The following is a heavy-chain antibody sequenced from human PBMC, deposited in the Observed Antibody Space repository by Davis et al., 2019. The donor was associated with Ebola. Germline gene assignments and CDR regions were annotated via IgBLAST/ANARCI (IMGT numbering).Heavy chain of an antibody. Sequence: SETLSLTCTVSGGSISSYYWGWIRQPPGKGLEWIGSIYYSGSTYYNPSLKSRVTISVDTSKNQFSLKLSSVTAADTAVYYCASGLLDWFDPWGQGTLVTVSS. CDR2: IYYSGST. J-gene: IGHJ5*02. V-gene: IGHV4-39*01. CDR3: ASGLLDWFDP. D-gene: IGHD2-15*01. CDR1: GGSISSYY.